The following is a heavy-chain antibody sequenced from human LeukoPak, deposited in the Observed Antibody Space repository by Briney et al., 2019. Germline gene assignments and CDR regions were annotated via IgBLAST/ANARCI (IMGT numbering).Heavy chain of an antibody. V-gene: IGHV1-2*06. CDR2: INPNNGDT. Sequence: ASVKVSCKASGHTFISYDINWVRQATGQGLEWVGRINPNNGDTNYAQKFQDRVTVTRDTSFDTAYMELTRLRSDDTAVYYCARAISGSFDSSGFYPWGRGTLVTVSS. CDR3: ARAISGSFDSSGFYP. D-gene: IGHD3-22*01. CDR1: GHTFISYD. J-gene: IGHJ5*02.